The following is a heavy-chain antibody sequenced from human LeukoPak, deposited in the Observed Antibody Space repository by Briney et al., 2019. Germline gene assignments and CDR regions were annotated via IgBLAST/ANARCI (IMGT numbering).Heavy chain of an antibody. CDR2: INWNGGST. D-gene: IGHD3-10*01. J-gene: IGHJ4*02. CDR1: GFTFDDYG. CDR3: ARAPYGSGSYSGSDY. Sequence: GGSLRLSCAASGFTFDDYGMSWVRQAPGKGLEWVSGINWNGGSTGYADSVKGRFTISRDNAKNSLYLQMNSLRAEDTAVYYCARAPYGSGSYSGSDYWGQGTLVTVSS. V-gene: IGHV3-20*04.